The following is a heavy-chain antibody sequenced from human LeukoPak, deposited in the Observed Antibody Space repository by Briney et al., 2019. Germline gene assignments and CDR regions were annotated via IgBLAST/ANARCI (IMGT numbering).Heavy chain of an antibody. CDR1: GFTFSSYA. Sequence: GGSLRLSCAASGFTFSSYAMHWVRQAPGKGLEWVAVISYDGSNKYYADSVKGRFTISRDNSKNTLYLQMNSLRAEDTAVYYCAASSGYYAPLDYWGQGTLVTVSS. D-gene: IGHD3-22*01. J-gene: IGHJ4*02. V-gene: IGHV3-30*04. CDR2: ISYDGSNK. CDR3: AASSGYYAPLDY.